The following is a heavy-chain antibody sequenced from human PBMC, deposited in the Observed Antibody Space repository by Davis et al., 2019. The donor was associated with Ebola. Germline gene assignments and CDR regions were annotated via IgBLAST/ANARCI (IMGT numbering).Heavy chain of an antibody. Sequence: SVKVSCKASGGTFSSYAISWVRQAPGQRLEWMGRIIPILGIANYAQKFQGRVTITADKSTSTAYMELSSLRSEDTAVYYCAREPIAVAGVFDPWGQGTLVTVSS. V-gene: IGHV1-69*04. CDR3: AREPIAVAGVFDP. CDR1: GGTFSSYA. CDR2: IIPILGIA. D-gene: IGHD6-19*01. J-gene: IGHJ5*02.